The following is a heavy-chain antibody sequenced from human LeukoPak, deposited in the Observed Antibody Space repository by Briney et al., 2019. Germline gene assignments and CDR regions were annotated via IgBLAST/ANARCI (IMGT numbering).Heavy chain of an antibody. D-gene: IGHD3-10*01. V-gene: IGHV1-8*01. CDR2: MNPNSSNT. CDR3: ATIGDSSNY. J-gene: IGHJ4*02. CDR1: GYTFTNYD. Sequence: ASVKVSCKASGYTFTNYDINWVRQATGQGLEWMGWMNPNSSNTGYAQKFQGRVTMTRDTSISTAYMELSSLRSEDTAVYYCATIGDSSNYWGQGTLVTVSS.